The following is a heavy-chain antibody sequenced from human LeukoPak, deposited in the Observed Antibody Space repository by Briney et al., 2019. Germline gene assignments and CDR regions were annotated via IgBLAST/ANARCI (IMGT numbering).Heavy chain of an antibody. CDR2: TSGSI. CDR3: ARVLAIFGLDTTDFYMDV. CDR1: GASISSHY. D-gene: IGHD3/OR15-3a*01. V-gene: IGHV4-59*11. J-gene: IGHJ6*03. Sequence: SETLSLTCAVSGASISSHYWSWIRQPPGKGLEWIGYTSGSISDNPSLESRVAVSVDPSQNQVSLSLTSVTAADTAVYYCARVLAIFGLDTTDFYMDVWGKGTTVTVSS.